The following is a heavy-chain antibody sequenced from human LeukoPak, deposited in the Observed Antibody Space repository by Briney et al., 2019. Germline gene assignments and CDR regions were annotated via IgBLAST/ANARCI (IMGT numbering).Heavy chain of an antibody. D-gene: IGHD2-15*01. CDR2: IRYDGSNK. J-gene: IGHJ4*02. CDR1: GFTFSSYG. V-gene: IGHV3-30*02. Sequence: GGSLRLSCAASGFTFSSYGMHWVRQAPGKGLEWVAFIRYDGSNKYYADSVKGRFTISRDNSKNTLYLQMNSLRAEDTAVYYCAKNSGSYYDGGNFDYWGQGTLVTVSS. CDR3: AKNSGSYYDGGNFDY.